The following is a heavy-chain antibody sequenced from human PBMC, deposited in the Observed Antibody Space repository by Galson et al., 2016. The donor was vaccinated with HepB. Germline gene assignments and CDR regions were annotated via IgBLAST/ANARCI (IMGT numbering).Heavy chain of an antibody. J-gene: IGHJ4*02. CDR3: ARGIATPGVDY. D-gene: IGHD6-13*01. CDR1: GFTFSTYW. V-gene: IGHV3-7*01. Sequence: SLRLSCAASGFTFSTYWINWVRQGPGKGLEWVATIQREGSVTYYVDSVKGRFTISRDNAKNTLYLQMNSLKAEDTAVYYCARGIATPGVDYWGQGTLVTVSS. CDR2: IQREGSVT.